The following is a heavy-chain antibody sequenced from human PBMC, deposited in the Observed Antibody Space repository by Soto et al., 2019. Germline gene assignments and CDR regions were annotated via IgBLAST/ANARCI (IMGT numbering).Heavy chain of an antibody. J-gene: IGHJ4*02. D-gene: IGHD3-3*01. Sequence: QVQLVESGGGVVQPGRSLRLSCAASGFTFSSYGMHWVRQAPGKGLEWVAVISYDGSNKYYADSVKGRFTISRDNSKNTLYLQMNSLRAEDTAVYYCAKDGSIFGVVIFGMPPPQLDYWGQGTLVTVSS. CDR2: ISYDGSNK. V-gene: IGHV3-30*18. CDR1: GFTFSSYG. CDR3: AKDGSIFGVVIFGMPPPQLDY.